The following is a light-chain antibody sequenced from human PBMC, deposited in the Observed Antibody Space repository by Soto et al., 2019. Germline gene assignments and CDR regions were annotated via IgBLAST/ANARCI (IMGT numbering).Light chain of an antibody. CDR3: QQANSFPPT. CDR1: QSVSSSY. J-gene: IGKJ5*01. Sequence: EIVLTQSPCTLSLSPGERATLSCRASQSVSSSYLAWYQQKPGQASRLLIYGASSRATGIPDRFSGSGSGTDFTLTISRLEPEDFATYYCQQANSFPPTFGQGTRLEIK. CDR2: GAS. V-gene: IGKV3-20*01.